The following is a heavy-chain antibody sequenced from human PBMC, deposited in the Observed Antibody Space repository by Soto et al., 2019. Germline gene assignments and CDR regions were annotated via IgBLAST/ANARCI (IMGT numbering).Heavy chain of an antibody. V-gene: IGHV4-30-4*01. CDR2: IHYSGSV. CDR1: GGSISSDHYH. CDR3: VREDDGGDRDYYGLDV. D-gene: IGHD4-17*01. J-gene: IGHJ6*02. Sequence: QVQLQESGPGLVRPSQTLSLTCTVSGGSISSDHYHWTWIRQTPGKGLEWIGYIHYSGSVYYNPSLQSRVTMSVDTSKNLFSLKLISGTAADTAVYFCVREDDGGDRDYYGLDVWGQGTTVTVSS.